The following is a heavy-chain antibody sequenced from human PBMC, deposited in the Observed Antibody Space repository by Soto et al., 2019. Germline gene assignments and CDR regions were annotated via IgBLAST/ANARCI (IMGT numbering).Heavy chain of an antibody. CDR3: DWGGARWPGYFDS. D-gene: IGHD7-27*01. V-gene: IGHV4-30-4*08. J-gene: IGHJ4*02. Sequence: PSETLSLTCSVSGGSISGDYYWSWIRQSPEKGLEWIRYIYYSGSPYSNPALQSRLSMSLDTSKNQFSLKLRSVTAADTAVYYCDWGGARWPGYFDSWGQGAMVTVYS. CDR2: IYYSGSP. CDR1: GGSISGDYY.